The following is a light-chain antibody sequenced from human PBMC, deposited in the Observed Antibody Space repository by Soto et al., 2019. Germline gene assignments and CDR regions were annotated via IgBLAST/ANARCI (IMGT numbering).Light chain of an antibody. J-gene: IGLJ1*01. Sequence: QSVLTQPASVSGSPGQSITISCTGTSSDVGGYNYVSWYQQHPGKAPKLIIYEVSNRPSGVSDRFSGSKSGNTASLTISGLQAEDEADYYCTSYAGTYSFFYVFGTGTKVTVL. CDR1: SSDVGGYNY. V-gene: IGLV2-14*01. CDR2: EVS. CDR3: TSYAGTYSFFYV.